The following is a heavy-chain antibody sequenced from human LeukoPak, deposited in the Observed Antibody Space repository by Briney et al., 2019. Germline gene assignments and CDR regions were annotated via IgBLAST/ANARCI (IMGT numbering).Heavy chain of an antibody. CDR2: IYYSGTT. CDR3: ARQTAKNVDTARFDS. V-gene: IGHV4-59*08. CDR1: GGSINNYY. D-gene: IGHD5-18*01. Sequence: NPSETLSLTCAISGGSINNYYWSWIRQPPGKGLEWIGYIYYSGTTNYSPSLNSRVNISLDTAKNQFSLRLSSVTAADTAVYYCARQTAKNVDTARFDSWGQGTLVTVSS. J-gene: IGHJ4*02.